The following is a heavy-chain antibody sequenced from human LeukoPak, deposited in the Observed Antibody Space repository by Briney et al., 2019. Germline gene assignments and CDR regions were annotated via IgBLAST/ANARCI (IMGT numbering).Heavy chain of an antibody. CDR1: GGSFSGYY. D-gene: IGHD3-22*01. V-gene: IGHV4-34*01. Sequence: SETLSLTCAVYGGSFSGYYWSWIRQPPGKGLEWIGEINHSGSTNYNPSLKSRVTISVDTSKNQFSLKLSSVTAADTAVYYCARRGDRYYYDSSGYLDYWGQGTLVTVSS. CDR2: INHSGST. J-gene: IGHJ4*02. CDR3: ARRGDRYYYDSSGYLDY.